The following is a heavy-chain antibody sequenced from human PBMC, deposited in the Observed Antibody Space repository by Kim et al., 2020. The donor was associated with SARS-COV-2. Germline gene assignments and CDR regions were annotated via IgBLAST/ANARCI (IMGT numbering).Heavy chain of an antibody. CDR1: GYSFTSYW. CDR2: IDPSDSYT. D-gene: IGHD3-22*01. Sequence: GESLKISCKGSGYSFTSYWISWVRQMPGKGLEWMGRIDPSDSYTNYSPSFQGHVTISADKSISTAYLQWSSLKASDTAMYYCASTYYYDSSGYYYLDYWGQGTLVTVSS. J-gene: IGHJ4*02. CDR3: ASTYYYDSSGYYYLDY. V-gene: IGHV5-10-1*01.